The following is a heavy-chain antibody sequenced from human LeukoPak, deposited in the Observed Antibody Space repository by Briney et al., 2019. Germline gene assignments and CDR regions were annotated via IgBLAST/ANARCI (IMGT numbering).Heavy chain of an antibody. CDR3: ARGRGAGGERNWFHP. V-gene: IGHV3-11*01. D-gene: IGHD1-1*01. CDR2: FSSSSLTI. Sequence: GGPLRLLCTVCVYTFSELHMICTRHARGGGLVWVLYFSSSSLTIYYADSVKGRFTISRDNAKDSLYLQMNSLRAEDTAVYYCARGRGAGGERNWFHPWGQGTLVTVSS. CDR1: VYTFSELH. J-gene: IGHJ5*02.